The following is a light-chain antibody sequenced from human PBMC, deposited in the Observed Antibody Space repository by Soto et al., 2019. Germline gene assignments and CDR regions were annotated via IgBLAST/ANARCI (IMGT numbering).Light chain of an antibody. CDR1: QGINSY. J-gene: IGKJ4*01. V-gene: IGKV1-9*01. Sequence: DIQLTQSPSFLSTSVGDRVTITCRASQGINSYLAWYQQKPGKAPKLLIYAASTLQAGVTSRFSGDGSGTEFTLTIRSLQPEDFATYFCQQLHTYPLTFGGGTKVDTK. CDR3: QQLHTYPLT. CDR2: AAS.